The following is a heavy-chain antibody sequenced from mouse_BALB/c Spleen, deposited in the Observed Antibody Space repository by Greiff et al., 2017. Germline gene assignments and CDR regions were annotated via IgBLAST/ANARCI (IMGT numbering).Heavy chain of an antibody. Sequence: EVHLVESGGGLVQPGGSRKLSCAASGFTFSSFGMHWVRQAPEKGLEWVAYISSGSSTIYYADTVKGRFTISRDNPKNTLFLQMTSLRSEDTAMYYCARSGYDYEAWFAYWGQGTLVTVSA. CDR1: GFTFSSFG. V-gene: IGHV5-17*02. D-gene: IGHD2-4*01. CDR2: ISSGSSTI. CDR3: ARSGYDYEAWFAY. J-gene: IGHJ3*01.